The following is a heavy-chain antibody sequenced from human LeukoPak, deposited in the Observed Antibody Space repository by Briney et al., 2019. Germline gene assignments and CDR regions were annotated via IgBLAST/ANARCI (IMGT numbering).Heavy chain of an antibody. D-gene: IGHD3-3*01. CDR3: ARDTGLPSSSSRILGFDY. CDR1: GYTFTSYY. Sequence: ASVKVSCKASGYTFTSYYMHWVRQAPGQGLEWMGIINPSGGSTSYAQKLQGRVTMTRDMSTSTVYMELSSLRSEDTAVYYCARDTGLPSSSSRILGFDYWGQGTLVTVSS. CDR2: INPSGGST. V-gene: IGHV1-46*01. J-gene: IGHJ4*02.